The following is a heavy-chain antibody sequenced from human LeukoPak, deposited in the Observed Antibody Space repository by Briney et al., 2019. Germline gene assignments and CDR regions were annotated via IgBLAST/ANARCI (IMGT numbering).Heavy chain of an antibody. CDR3: ARDQWFGELDYYYGMDV. V-gene: IGHV4-59*01. J-gene: IGHJ6*04. Sequence: SETLSLTCTVSGGSISSYYWSWIRQPPGKGLEWIGYIYYSGSTNYNPSLKSRVTISVDTSKNQFSLKLSSVTAADTAVYYCARDQWFGELDYYYGMDVWGKGTTVTVSS. D-gene: IGHD3-10*01. CDR2: IYYSGST. CDR1: GGSISSYY.